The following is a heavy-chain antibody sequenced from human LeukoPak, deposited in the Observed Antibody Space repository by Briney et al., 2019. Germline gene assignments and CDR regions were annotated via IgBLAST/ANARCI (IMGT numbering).Heavy chain of an antibody. CDR1: GFTFSTSW. CDR2: VESNGRNT. D-gene: IGHD5-24*01. V-gene: IGHV3-74*01. CDR3: ARDGSAYNFDY. J-gene: IGHJ4*02. Sequence: GGSLRLSCAASGFTFSTSWMHWVRQAPGKGLVWVSRVESNGRNTIYADSMKGRFTISRDNRKNTLYLQMNSLRAEDTAVYYCARDGSAYNFDYWGQGTLVTVSS.